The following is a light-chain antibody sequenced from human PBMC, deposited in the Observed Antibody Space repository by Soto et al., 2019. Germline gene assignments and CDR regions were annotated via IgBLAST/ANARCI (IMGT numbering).Light chain of an antibody. CDR3: QQYNTYWT. CDR2: KAS. J-gene: IGKJ1*01. Sequence: DIQMTQSPSTLSASVGARVIIICRASQSISSWLAWYQQKPGKAPKLLIYKASSLESGVPPRFSGSGSGTEFTLTISSLQPDDFATYYCQQYNTYWTFGQGTKV. CDR1: QSISSW. V-gene: IGKV1-5*03.